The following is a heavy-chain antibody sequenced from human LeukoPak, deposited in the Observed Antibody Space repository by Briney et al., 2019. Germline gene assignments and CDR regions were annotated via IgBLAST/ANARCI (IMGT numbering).Heavy chain of an antibody. J-gene: IGHJ3*02. D-gene: IGHD3-22*01. Sequence: GSLSLSCAASGFTVSSNYMSWVRQAPGKGLEWVSVIYSGGSTYYADSVKGRFTISRDNSKNTLYLQMNSLRAEDTAVYYCASLHDSSGSFDIWGQGTMVTVSS. CDR3: ASLHDSSGSFDI. V-gene: IGHV3-53*01. CDR1: GFTVSSNY. CDR2: IYSGGST.